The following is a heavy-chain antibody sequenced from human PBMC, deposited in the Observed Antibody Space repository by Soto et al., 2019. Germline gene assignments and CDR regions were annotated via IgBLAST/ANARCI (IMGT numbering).Heavy chain of an antibody. Sequence: GGSLRLSCAASGFNFGSYWMSWVRQAPGKGLEWVANIKQDGSEKYYVDSVKGRFTISRDNAKNSLYLQMNSLRAEDTAVYYCARDLFGSVATDYYYYYGMDVWGQGTTVTVSS. CDR2: IKQDGSEK. V-gene: IGHV3-7*05. CDR1: GFNFGSYW. D-gene: IGHD3-10*01. CDR3: ARDLFGSVATDYYYYYGMDV. J-gene: IGHJ6*02.